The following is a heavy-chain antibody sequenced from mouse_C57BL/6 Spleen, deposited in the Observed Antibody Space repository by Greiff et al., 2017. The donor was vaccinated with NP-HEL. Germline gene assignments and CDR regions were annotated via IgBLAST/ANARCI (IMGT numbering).Heavy chain of an antibody. CDR3: ARGDYGYDWGFDY. Sequence: EVQLVESGPGLVKPSQSLSLTCSVTGYSITSGYYWNWIRQFPGNKLEWMGYISYDGSNNYNPSLKNRISITRDTSKNQFFLKLNSVTTEDTATYYCARGDYGYDWGFDYWGQGTTLTVSS. CDR1: GYSITSGYY. J-gene: IGHJ2*01. D-gene: IGHD2-2*01. CDR2: ISYDGSN. V-gene: IGHV3-6*01.